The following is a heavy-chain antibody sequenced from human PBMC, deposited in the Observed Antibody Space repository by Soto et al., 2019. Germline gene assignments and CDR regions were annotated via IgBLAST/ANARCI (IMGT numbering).Heavy chain of an antibody. CDR2: IDTSGNT. CDR1: GGSISTYY. D-gene: IGHD6-13*01. CDR3: ARYSSNWFQTEGMDV. Sequence: SETLSLTCTVSGGSISTYYWSWIRQPAGKGLEWIGRIDTSGNTNYNPSLKSRVTMSVDTSKKQFSLKLISVTAADTAVYYCARYSSNWFQTEGMDVWGQGTTVTVSS. V-gene: IGHV4-4*07. J-gene: IGHJ6*02.